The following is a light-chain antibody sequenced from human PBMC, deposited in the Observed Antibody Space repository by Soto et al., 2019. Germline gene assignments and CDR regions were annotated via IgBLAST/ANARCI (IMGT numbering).Light chain of an antibody. J-gene: IGKJ4*01. CDR2: DAS. V-gene: IGKV1-27*01. Sequence: DIPMTQSPSSLSASVGDRVTITCRASQGINNYLAWYQQKPGKVPKLLIYDASTLHSGVPSRFSASGSGTDFTLTICSLQPEDIATYYCQKYKSAALTFGGGTKVDIK. CDR1: QGINNY. CDR3: QKYKSAALT.